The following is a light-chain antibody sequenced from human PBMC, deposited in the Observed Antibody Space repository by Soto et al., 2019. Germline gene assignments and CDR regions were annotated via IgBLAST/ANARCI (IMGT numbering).Light chain of an antibody. J-gene: IGLJ1*01. Sequence: QFALTQPASVSGSPGQSITISCTGTSSDVGAYNYVSWYQHHPGKVPELLIYEVTNRPSGVSDRFSGSKSGNTASLTISGLQAEDEADYYCSSKRDSSTLFVFGTGTKVTVL. CDR1: SSDVGAYNY. V-gene: IGLV2-14*01. CDR3: SSKRDSSTLFV. CDR2: EVT.